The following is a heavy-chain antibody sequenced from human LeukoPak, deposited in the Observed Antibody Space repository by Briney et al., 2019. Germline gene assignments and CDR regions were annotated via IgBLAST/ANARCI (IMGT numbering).Heavy chain of an antibody. J-gene: IGHJ4*02. Sequence: GSLLLSCAASGFPFSSYAMSWVRPAPGKGLEWVANIKPDGSEKYYVDSVKGRFTISRDNAKNSLYLQMNSLRAEDTAVYYCARRGKAAAIDYWGQGTLVTVSS. CDR1: GFPFSSYA. V-gene: IGHV3-7*01. CDR3: ARRGKAAAIDY. CDR2: IKPDGSEK. D-gene: IGHD6-13*01.